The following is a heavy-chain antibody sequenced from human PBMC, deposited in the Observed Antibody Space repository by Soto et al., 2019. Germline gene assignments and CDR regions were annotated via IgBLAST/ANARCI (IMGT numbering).Heavy chain of an antibody. Sequence: QVQLVQSGAEVKKPGSSVKVSCKASGGTFSSYAISWLRQAPGQGLEWMGGIIPIFGTANYAQKFQGRVTIPADEPTRTAYMELSSLSSEDTAVYYCARALGCTGIFSSSCYYYGMDVWGQGTTVTVSS. CDR3: ARALGCTGIFSSSCYYYGMDV. CDR2: IIPIFGTA. D-gene: IGHD6-6*01. CDR1: GGTFSSYA. V-gene: IGHV1-69*01. J-gene: IGHJ6*02.